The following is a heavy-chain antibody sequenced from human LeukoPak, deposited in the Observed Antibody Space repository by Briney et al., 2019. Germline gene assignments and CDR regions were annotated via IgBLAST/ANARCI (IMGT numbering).Heavy chain of an antibody. CDR2: TSYDGSNR. CDR1: GFTFTSYS. J-gene: IGHJ4*02. CDR3: ARKSLWFKYYDY. D-gene: IGHD2-21*01. V-gene: IGHV3-30*04. Sequence: GGSLRLSCAASGFTFTSYSMHWVRQPPGQGLEWVADTSYDGSNRYYADYVKGRFTISRDNSKNTLFLQMNSLRPEDTAVYFCARKSLWFKYYDYWGQGIWVTVSS.